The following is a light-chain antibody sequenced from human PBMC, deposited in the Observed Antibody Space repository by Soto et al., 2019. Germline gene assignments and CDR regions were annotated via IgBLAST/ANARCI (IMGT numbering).Light chain of an antibody. CDR3: QQYNSYPWT. CDR1: QGISSW. J-gene: IGKJ1*01. V-gene: IGKV1-5*01. Sequence: DIQMTQSPSTLPASVGDRVTIPCRASQGISSWLAWYQQKPGKAPKLLIYDASSLESGVPSRFSGSGSGTEFTLTISSLQPDDFATYYCQQYNSYPWTFGQGTKVDIK. CDR2: DAS.